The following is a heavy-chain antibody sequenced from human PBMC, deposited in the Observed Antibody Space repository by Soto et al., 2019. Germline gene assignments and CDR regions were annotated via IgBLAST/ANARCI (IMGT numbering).Heavy chain of an antibody. D-gene: IGHD6-19*01. Sequence: KPSETLSLTCTVSGGSISSYYWSWIRQPPGKGLEWIGSIYYSGSTYYNPSLKSRVTISVDTSKNQFSLKLSSVTAADTAVYYCARPNPGYSSGWYGWYYFDYWGQGTLVTVSS. CDR1: GGSISSYY. CDR3: ARPNPGYSSGWYGWYYFDY. CDR2: IYYSGST. V-gene: IGHV4-59*05. J-gene: IGHJ4*02.